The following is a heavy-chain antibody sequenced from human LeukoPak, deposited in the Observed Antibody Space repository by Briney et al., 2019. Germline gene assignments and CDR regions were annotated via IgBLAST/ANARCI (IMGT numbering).Heavy chain of an antibody. CDR1: GFTFSDYY. Sequence: GGSLRLSCAVSGFTFSDYYMDWVRQAPEKGLEWVGRSRNRANSYTTEYAASVKGRFTISRDDSKNSLYLQMNSLKTEDTAVYYCARDESITGTTDYWGQGTLVTVSS. V-gene: IGHV3-72*01. J-gene: IGHJ4*02. CDR3: ARDESITGTTDY. CDR2: SRNRANSYTT. D-gene: IGHD1-20*01.